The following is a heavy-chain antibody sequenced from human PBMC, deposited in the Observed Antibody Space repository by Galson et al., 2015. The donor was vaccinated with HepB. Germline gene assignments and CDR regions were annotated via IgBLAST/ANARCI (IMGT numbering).Heavy chain of an antibody. CDR3: ARDRVGGWSYDS. CDR1: GFTFGYFW. J-gene: IGHJ4*02. Sequence: SLRLSCAASGFTFGYFWMHWVRQAPGKGLEWVATIKPDGSDKGYVDSVKGRFTISRDNADNSLSLQMNSLRGEDTAVYYCARDRVGGWSYDSWGQGTLVTVSP. D-gene: IGHD6-19*01. V-gene: IGHV3-7*03. CDR2: IKPDGSDK.